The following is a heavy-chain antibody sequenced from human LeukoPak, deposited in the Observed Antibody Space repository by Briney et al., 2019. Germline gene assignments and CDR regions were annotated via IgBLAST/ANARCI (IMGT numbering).Heavy chain of an antibody. D-gene: IGHD7-27*01. V-gene: IGHV4-59*08. CDR1: GGSISDYY. CDR3: ARPRDWGRPYYFDY. Sequence: SETLSLTCTVSGGSISDYYWSWIRQPPGKGLEWIGYIYYSGSTNCNPSLKSRVTISVDTSKRQFSLKLSSVTAADTAVYYCARPRDWGRPYYFDYWGQGTLVTVSS. J-gene: IGHJ4*02. CDR2: IYYSGST.